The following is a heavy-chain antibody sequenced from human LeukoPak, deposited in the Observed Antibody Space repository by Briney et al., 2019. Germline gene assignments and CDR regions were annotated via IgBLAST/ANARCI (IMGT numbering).Heavy chain of an antibody. J-gene: IGHJ4*02. CDR3: ARSVSSGWYDEFDY. CDR2: INPNGGST. Sequence: EASVEVSCKASGYTFTSYYMHWVRQAPGQGLEWMGIINPNGGSTTYAQKFQGRVTMTRDTSTSTVYMELSSLRSEDTAVYYCARSVSSGWYDEFDYWGQGTLVTVSS. V-gene: IGHV1-46*03. D-gene: IGHD6-19*01. CDR1: GYTFTSYY.